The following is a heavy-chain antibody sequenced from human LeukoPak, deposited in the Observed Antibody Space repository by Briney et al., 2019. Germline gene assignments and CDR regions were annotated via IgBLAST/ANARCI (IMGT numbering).Heavy chain of an antibody. V-gene: IGHV1-24*01. CDR2: FDPEDGES. CDR3: ATDYITVSASDY. CDR1: GYTLTELS. J-gene: IGHJ4*02. Sequence: ASVKVPCKVSGYTLTELSILWVRQAPGKGLEWMGRFDPEDGESIYAQKFQGRVTLTEDTSTDTAYMELSSLTSLDTAVYYCATDYITVSASDYWGQGTLVTVSS. D-gene: IGHD6-19*01.